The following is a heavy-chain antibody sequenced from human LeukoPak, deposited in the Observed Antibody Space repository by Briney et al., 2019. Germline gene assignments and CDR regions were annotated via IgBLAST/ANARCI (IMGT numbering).Heavy chain of an antibody. V-gene: IGHV3-23*01. CDR2: ISDSGGST. CDR1: GFILSRYA. D-gene: IGHD4-17*01. J-gene: IGHJ3*02. CDR3: VNDYGDYDLYAFDI. Sequence: PGGSLRLSCVASGFILSRYAMTWVRQAPGKGLEWVSAISDSGGSTYYADSVKGRFTISRDNSKNTLYLQMNSLRAEDTAVYYCVNDYGDYDLYAFDIWGQGTMVTVSS.